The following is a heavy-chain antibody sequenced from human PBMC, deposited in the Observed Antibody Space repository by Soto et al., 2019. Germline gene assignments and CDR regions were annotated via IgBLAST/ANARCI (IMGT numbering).Heavy chain of an antibody. Sequence: SGPTLVNPTQTLTLTCTFSGFSLSTSGMRVSWIRQPPGKALEWLARIDWDDDKFYSTSLKTRLTISKDTSKTQVVLTMTNMDPVGTATYYCAREGYYYDSSGPLDYWGQGTLVTVSS. CDR1: GFSLSTSGMR. CDR3: AREGYYYDSSGPLDY. D-gene: IGHD3-22*01. V-gene: IGHV2-70*04. J-gene: IGHJ4*02. CDR2: IDWDDDK.